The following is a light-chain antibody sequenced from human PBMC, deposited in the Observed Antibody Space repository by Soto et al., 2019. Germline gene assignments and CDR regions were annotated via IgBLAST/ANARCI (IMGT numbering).Light chain of an antibody. J-gene: IGKJ1*01. CDR1: QSISSW. Sequence: DIQMTQSPSTLSASVGDRVTITCRASQSISSWLAWYQQKPGKAPKLLIFDASSLESGVPSRFSGSGSGTEFTLTISSLQPYDFATYYCQQYNSYSRTFGQGTKVAIK. CDR3: QQYNSYSRT. CDR2: DAS. V-gene: IGKV1-5*01.